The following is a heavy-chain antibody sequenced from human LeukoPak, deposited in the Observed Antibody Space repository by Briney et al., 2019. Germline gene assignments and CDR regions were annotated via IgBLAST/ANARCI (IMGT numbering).Heavy chain of an antibody. CDR3: ARDQEGFDY. V-gene: IGHV1-46*01. J-gene: IGHJ4*02. CDR2: IYPRDGST. Sequence: ASVNVSCMSSGYTFPINYIHWVRQAPGQGREGMGMIYPRDGSTSYAQKFQGRVTVTRDTSTSTVHMELSGLRSEDTAVYYCARDQEGFDYWGQGTLVTVSS. CDR1: GYTFPINY.